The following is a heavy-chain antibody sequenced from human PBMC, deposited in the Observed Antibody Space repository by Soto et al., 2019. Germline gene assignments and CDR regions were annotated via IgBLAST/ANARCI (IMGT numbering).Heavy chain of an antibody. CDR2: IIPIFGTA. CDR3: ATNRYDILTGYGFPYGMDV. J-gene: IGHJ6*02. D-gene: IGHD3-9*01. Sequence: QVQLVQSGAEVKKPGSSVKVSCKASGGTFSSYAISWVRQAPGQGLDWMGGIIPIFGTANYAQKFQGRVTITADESTSTAYMELSSLRSEDTAVYYCATNRYDILTGYGFPYGMDVWGQGTTVTVSS. CDR1: GGTFSSYA. V-gene: IGHV1-69*01.